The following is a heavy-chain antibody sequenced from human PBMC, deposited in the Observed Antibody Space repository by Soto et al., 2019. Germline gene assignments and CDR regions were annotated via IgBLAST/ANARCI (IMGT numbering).Heavy chain of an antibody. D-gene: IGHD4-17*01. CDR1: GGSFSGYY. CDR2: INHSGST. Sequence: QVQLQQWGAGLLKPSETLSLTCAVYGGSFSGYYWSWIRQPPGKGLEWIGEINHSGSTNYNPSLKSRVTISLDTSKNQFSLKLSSVTAVDTAVYYCARGYYGLVDYWGQGTLVTVSS. CDR3: ARGYYGLVDY. V-gene: IGHV4-34*01. J-gene: IGHJ4*02.